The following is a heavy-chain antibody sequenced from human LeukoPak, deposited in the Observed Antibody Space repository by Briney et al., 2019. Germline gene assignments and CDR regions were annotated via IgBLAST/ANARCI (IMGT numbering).Heavy chain of an antibody. CDR2: ISYDGSNK. V-gene: IGHV3-30-3*01. Sequence: GGSLRLSCAASGFTFSSYAMHWVRQAPGKGLEWVAAISYDGSNKYYADSVKGRFTISRDNSKNTLYLQMNSLRAEDTAVYYCARDLRDYWGQGTLVTVSS. CDR1: GFTFSSYA. J-gene: IGHJ4*02. CDR3: ARDLRDY. D-gene: IGHD3-9*01.